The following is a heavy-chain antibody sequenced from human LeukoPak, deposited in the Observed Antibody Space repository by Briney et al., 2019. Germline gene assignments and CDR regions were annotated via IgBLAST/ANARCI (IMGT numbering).Heavy chain of an antibody. CDR1: GFTFSTYW. J-gene: IGHJ4*02. D-gene: IGHD6-13*01. CDR3: ARGSAGNDY. Sequence: PGGSLRLSCAASGFTFSTYWMSWVRQAPGKGLEWVANIKQDGSEKYYVDSVKGRFTISRDNAKNSLYLQMNSLRADDTAMYYCARGSAGNDYWGQGTLVTVSS. CDR2: IKQDGSEK. V-gene: IGHV3-7*01.